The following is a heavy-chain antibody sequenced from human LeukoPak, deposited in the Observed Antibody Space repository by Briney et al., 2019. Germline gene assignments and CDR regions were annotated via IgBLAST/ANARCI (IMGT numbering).Heavy chain of an antibody. Sequence: GGSLRLSCSAAGFTFSSYAMHWVSQAPGKGLEYVSAISSNGGSTYYADSVKGRFTISRDNSKNTLYLQMSSLRAEDTAVYYCVKAGYSGAFDIWGQGTMVTVSS. CDR3: VKAGYSGAFDI. J-gene: IGHJ3*02. CDR1: GFTFSSYA. CDR2: ISSNGGST. D-gene: IGHD2-15*01. V-gene: IGHV3-64D*09.